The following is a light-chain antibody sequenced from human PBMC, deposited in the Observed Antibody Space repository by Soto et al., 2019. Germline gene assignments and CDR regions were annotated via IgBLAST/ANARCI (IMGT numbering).Light chain of an antibody. CDR1: SSDVGGYNY. Sequence: QSALTQPASVSGSPGQSITISCTGTSSDVGGYNYVSWYQQHPGKAPKLMIYDVSNRPSGVSDRFSGSKSGNTASLTISGLQAEDEADYYCSSYTSSSPYVVFGGGTKVTVL. J-gene: IGLJ2*01. V-gene: IGLV2-14*01. CDR2: DVS. CDR3: SSYTSSSPYVV.